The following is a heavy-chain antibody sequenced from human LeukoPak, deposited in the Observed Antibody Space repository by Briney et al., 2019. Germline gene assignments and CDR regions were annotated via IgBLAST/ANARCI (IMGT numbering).Heavy chain of an antibody. D-gene: IGHD1-26*01. J-gene: IGHJ6*03. CDR2: IKQDGSEQ. Sequence: GGSLRLSCAASGFTFSSYWMSWVRQAPGKGLEWVANIKQDGSEQYYVDSVKGRLTISRDNAKNSLYLQMNSLRAEDTAVYYCARELSGYYYYYYMDVWGKGTTVTVSS. V-gene: IGHV3-7*01. CDR1: GFTFSSYW. CDR3: ARELSGYYYYYYMDV.